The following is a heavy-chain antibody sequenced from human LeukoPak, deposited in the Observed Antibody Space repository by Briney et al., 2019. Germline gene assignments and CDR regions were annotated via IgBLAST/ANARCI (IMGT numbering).Heavy chain of an antibody. J-gene: IGHJ4*02. CDR1: GYIFTTYW. V-gene: IGHV5-51*01. CDR3: ARQWSSGWSFFDY. D-gene: IGHD6-19*01. Sequence: GESLKISCKGSGYIFTTYWIGWVRQMPGKGLEWMGIIYPGDSDTRYSPTFQGQVTISADKSISTAYLQWSSLKASDTAKYYCARQWSSGWSFFDYWGQGTLVTVSS. CDR2: IYPGDSDT.